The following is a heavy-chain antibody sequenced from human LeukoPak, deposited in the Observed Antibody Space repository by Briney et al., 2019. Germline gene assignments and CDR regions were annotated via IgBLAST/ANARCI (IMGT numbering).Heavy chain of an antibody. CDR2: IYYSGST. V-gene: IGHV4-59*01. CDR3: ARLYSSSWYYMDV. Sequence: SETLSLTCTVSGGSISSYYWSWIRQPPGKGLECIGYIYYSGSTNYNPSLKSRVTISVDTSKNQFSLKLSSVTAADTAVYYCARLYSSSWYYMDVWGQGTTVTVSS. D-gene: IGHD6-13*01. J-gene: IGHJ6*03. CDR1: GGSISSYY.